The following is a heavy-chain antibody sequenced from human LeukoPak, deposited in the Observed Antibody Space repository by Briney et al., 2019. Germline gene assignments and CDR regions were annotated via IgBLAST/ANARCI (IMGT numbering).Heavy chain of an antibody. CDR1: GFNLRIYA. D-gene: IGHD6-19*01. CDR2: LSGSGGST. J-gene: IGHJ4*02. CDR3: AKGYSSAWYFFDY. Sequence: GGSLRLSCVASGFNLRIYATRWVRQAPGKGLQCVSGLSGSGGSTYYADSVKGRFTISRDNSKNTLHLQMSSLRAEDTAVYYCAKGYSSAWYFFDYWGQGTLVTVSS. V-gene: IGHV3-23*01.